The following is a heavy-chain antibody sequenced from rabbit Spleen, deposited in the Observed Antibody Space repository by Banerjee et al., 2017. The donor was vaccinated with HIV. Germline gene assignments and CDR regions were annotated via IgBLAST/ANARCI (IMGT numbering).Heavy chain of an antibody. Sequence: QSLEESGGGLVKPGAYLTLTCKASGFSFNSGYDMCWVRQAPGKGLEWIGYIDPVFGSAYYASWVNGRFSISRENTQNTVSLQLNSLTAADTATYFCARGGGLWGPGTLVTVS. CDR1: GFSFNSGYD. CDR2: IDPVFGSA. J-gene: IGHJ4*01. V-gene: IGHV1S40*01. CDR3: ARGGGL.